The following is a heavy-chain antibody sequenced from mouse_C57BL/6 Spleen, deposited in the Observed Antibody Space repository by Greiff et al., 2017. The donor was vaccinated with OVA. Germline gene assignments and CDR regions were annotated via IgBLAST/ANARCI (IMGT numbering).Heavy chain of an antibody. CDR1: GFTFSSYA. V-gene: IGHV5-4*01. Sequence: EVKVEESGGGLVKPGGSLKLSCAASGFTFSSYAMSWVRQTPEKRLEWVATISDGGSYTYYPDNVKGRFTISRDNAKNNLYLQMSHLKSEDTAMYYCARDYYGSSYDYYAMDYWGQGTSGTVSS. CDR2: ISDGGSYT. J-gene: IGHJ4*01. CDR3: ARDYYGSSYDYYAMDY. D-gene: IGHD1-1*01.